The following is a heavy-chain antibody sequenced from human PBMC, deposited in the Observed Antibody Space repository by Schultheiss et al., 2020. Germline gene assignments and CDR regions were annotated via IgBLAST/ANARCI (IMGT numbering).Heavy chain of an antibody. V-gene: IGHV4-39*07. J-gene: IGHJ4*02. Sequence: SETLSLTCTVSGGSISSSSYYWGWIRQPPGKGLEWIGSIYTSGSTNYNPSLKSRVTISVDTSKNQFSLKLSSVTAADTAVYYCARGSWAVAGTDFDYWGQGTLVTVSS. CDR1: GGSISSSSYY. CDR2: IYTSGST. CDR3: ARGSWAVAGTDFDY. D-gene: IGHD6-19*01.